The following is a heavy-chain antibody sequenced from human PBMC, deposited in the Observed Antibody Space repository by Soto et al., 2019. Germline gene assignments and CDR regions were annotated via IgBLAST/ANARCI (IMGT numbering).Heavy chain of an antibody. D-gene: IGHD3-10*01. CDR3: ARGLVTYTSPTGRSGRYHWFDP. CDR2: FYYSGNT. J-gene: IGHJ5*02. V-gene: IGHV4-30-4*01. CDR1: GGSISSADYY. Sequence: QVQLQESGPGLVKPSQTLSLTCVVSGGSISSADYYWSWIRQPPGKGLEWIGYFYYSGNTYYNPSLKSRVTISVDTSDNHFSQKLSSVTAADTAVYYCARGLVTYTSPTGRSGRYHWFDPWGQGTLVTVSS.